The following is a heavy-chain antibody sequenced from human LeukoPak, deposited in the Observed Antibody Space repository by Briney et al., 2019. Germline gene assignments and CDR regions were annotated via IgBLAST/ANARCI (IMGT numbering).Heavy chain of an antibody. J-gene: IGHJ5*02. CDR2: VYYSGST. CDR3: ARSSTFPIVVVPAATGFDP. Sequence: PSETLSLTCTVSGGSIIITNFYWGWIRQSPGKGLEWIGSVYYSGSTHYNPSLKSRVTISVDTSKNQFSLKLSSVTAADTAVYYCARSSTFPIVVVPAATGFDPWGQGTLVTVSS. D-gene: IGHD2-2*01. CDR1: GGSIIITNFY. V-gene: IGHV4-39*07.